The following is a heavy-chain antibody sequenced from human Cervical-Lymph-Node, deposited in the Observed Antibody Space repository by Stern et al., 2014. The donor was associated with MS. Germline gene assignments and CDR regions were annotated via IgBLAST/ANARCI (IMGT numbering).Heavy chain of an antibody. CDR3: ARRGGIYYVDY. CDR2: ISSNGTYT. D-gene: IGHD3-16*01. J-gene: IGHJ4*02. V-gene: IGHV3-21*06. Sequence: EVQLLESGGGLVKPGRSLRLSCAASGFIFSDYSMNWVRQAPGKGPEWVSSISSNGTYTSYADSVKGRFTFSRDNANSSLFLQMNSLRVDDTALYYCARRGGIYYVDYWGPGTLVTVSS. CDR1: GFIFSDYS.